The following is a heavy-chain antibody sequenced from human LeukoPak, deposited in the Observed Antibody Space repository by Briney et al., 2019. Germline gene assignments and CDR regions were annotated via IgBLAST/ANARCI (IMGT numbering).Heavy chain of an antibody. J-gene: IGHJ4*02. CDR3: ASEPGIAAAGTRLGFDY. CDR2: IYYSGST. Sequence: SETLSLTCTVSGGSISSSSDYWGWIRQPPGKGLEWIGSIYYSGSTYYNPSLKSRVTISVDTSKNQFSLKLSSVTAADTAVYYCASEPGIAAAGTRLGFDYWGQGTLVTVSS. CDR1: GGSISSSSDY. V-gene: IGHV4-39*01. D-gene: IGHD6-13*01.